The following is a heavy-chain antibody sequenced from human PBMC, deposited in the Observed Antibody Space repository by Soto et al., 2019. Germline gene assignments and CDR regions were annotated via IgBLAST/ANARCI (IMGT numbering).Heavy chain of an antibody. CDR2: IWYDGSNK. Sequence: QEQLVQSGGGVVLPGGSLRLSCAASGSIFSGYGMHWVRQAPGKGLEWVAVIWYDGSNKYYADSVKGRFTISRDNSKNMLYLQMDSLRVEDTAIYYCARDGIGGTPFRGFCDYWGQGSLVTISS. CDR1: GSIFSGYG. J-gene: IGHJ4*02. CDR3: ARDGIGGTPFRGFCDY. D-gene: IGHD1-7*01. V-gene: IGHV3-33*01.